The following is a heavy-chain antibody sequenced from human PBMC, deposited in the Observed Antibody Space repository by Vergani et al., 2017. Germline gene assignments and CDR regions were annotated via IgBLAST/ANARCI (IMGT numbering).Heavy chain of an antibody. D-gene: IGHD2-15*01. CDR3: ARRSGGYYSGGKVHPLRTAFDV. V-gene: IGHV4-61*02. Sequence: QVQLQASGPGRVKPSQTLSLTCTMSGGSISAGYYFWSWIRQPAGKGLEWLGHISASGNASHSPSLKTRVPMSVDTSKSQFSLTVTSVTAADTAIYFCARRSGGYYSGGKVHPLRTAFDVWGHGTVVTVSS. J-gene: IGHJ3*01. CDR2: ISASGNA. CDR1: GGSISAGYYF.